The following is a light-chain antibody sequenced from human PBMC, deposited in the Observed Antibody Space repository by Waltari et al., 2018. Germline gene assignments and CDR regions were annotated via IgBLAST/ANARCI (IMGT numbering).Light chain of an antibody. V-gene: IGLV2-14*01. J-gene: IGLJ2*01. CDR2: EVK. Sequence: QSALTQPASASGSPGQSITISCTGTINDVGTYPYVAWYKQHPGKAPNLIIFEVKNRPSGVSNRFSGSKYANTASLTISGLQAEDEADYYCSSYTSTKILFGGGTKLTVL. CDR3: SSYTSTKIL. CDR1: INDVGTYPY.